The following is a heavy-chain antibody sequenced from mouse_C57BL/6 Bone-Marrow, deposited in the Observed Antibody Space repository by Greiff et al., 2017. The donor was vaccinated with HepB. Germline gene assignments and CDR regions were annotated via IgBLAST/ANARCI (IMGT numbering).Heavy chain of an antibody. J-gene: IGHJ2*01. D-gene: IGHD2-4*01. CDR2: IYPRDGST. CDR3: ARSGGYDYDGGYYFDY. CDR1: GYTFTSYD. V-gene: IGHV1-85*01. Sequence: VMLVESGPELVKPGASVKLSCKASGYTFTSYDINRVKQRPGQGLEWIGWIYPRDGSTKYNEKFKGKATLTVDTSSSTAYMELHSLTSEDSAVYFCARSGGYDYDGGYYFDYWGQGTTLTVSS.